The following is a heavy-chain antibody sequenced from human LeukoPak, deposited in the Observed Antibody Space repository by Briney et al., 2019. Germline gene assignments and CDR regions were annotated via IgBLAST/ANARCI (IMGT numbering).Heavy chain of an antibody. CDR3: ARPRRSGLPYDAFDI. Sequence: GESLKISCKGSGYSFTSYWIGWVRQMPGKGLEWMGIIYPGDSDTRYSPSFQGQVTISADKSITTAYLQWSSLKASDTAMYYCARPRRSGLPYDAFDIWGQGTMVTVSS. D-gene: IGHD6-19*01. V-gene: IGHV5-51*01. CDR2: IYPGDSDT. CDR1: GYSFTSYW. J-gene: IGHJ3*02.